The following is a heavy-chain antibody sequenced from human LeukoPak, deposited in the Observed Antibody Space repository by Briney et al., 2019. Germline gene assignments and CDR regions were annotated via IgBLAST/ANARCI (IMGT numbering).Heavy chain of an antibody. CDR1: GFTFSSYG. Sequence: GGPLRLSCAASGFTFSSYGMHWVRQAPGKGLEWVAVISLDGSNTYYADSVKGRFTISRDNSKNTLYLQMSSLRAEDTAVYYCAKDRATFYYDSSGYYFEYWGQGTLVPVSS. CDR3: AKDRATFYYDSSGYYFEY. D-gene: IGHD3-22*01. V-gene: IGHV3-30*18. J-gene: IGHJ4*02. CDR2: ISLDGSNT.